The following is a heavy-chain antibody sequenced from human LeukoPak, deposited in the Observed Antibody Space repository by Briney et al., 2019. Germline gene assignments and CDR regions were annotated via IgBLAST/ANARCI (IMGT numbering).Heavy chain of an antibody. V-gene: IGHV3-33*06. CDR3: AKDALRSGYYPDY. Sequence: PGRCLRLSCAPSGFTSSGYAMHWFRQAPGKGLEWVAVIWYDGSNKYYADSVKGRLTISRDNSKNKLYLHMSKLSAKLTAVYSRAKDALRSGYYPDYWGWGTLVTVSS. CDR2: IWYDGSNK. D-gene: IGHD3-3*01. J-gene: IGHJ4*02. CDR1: GFTSSGYA.